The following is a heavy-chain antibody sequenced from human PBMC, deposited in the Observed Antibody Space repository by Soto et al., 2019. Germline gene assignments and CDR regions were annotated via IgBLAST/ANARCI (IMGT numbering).Heavy chain of an antibody. CDR2: ISGSGGST. CDR1: GFIFSSYA. Sequence: GGSLKLSCAASGFIFSSYAMSWVRQAPGKGLEWVSAISGSGGSTYYADSVKGRFTISRDNSKNTLYLQMNSLRAEDTAVYYCAKDKISTSCFNWFDPWGQGTLVTVSS. J-gene: IGHJ5*02. D-gene: IGHD2-2*01. CDR3: AKDKISTSCFNWFDP. V-gene: IGHV3-23*01.